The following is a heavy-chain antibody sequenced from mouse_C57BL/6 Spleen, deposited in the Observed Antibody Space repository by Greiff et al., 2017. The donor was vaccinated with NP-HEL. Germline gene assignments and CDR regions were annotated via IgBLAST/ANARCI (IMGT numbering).Heavy chain of an antibody. V-gene: IGHV1-64*01. CDR3: ARRGSTYAMDY. CDR1: GYTFTSYW. Sequence: QVQLQQSGAELVKPGASVKLSCKASGYTFTSYWMHWVKQRPGQGLEWIGMIHPNSGSTNYNEKFKSKATLTVDKSSSTAYMQLSSLTSEDSAVYYCARRGSTYAMDYWGQGTSVTVSS. J-gene: IGHJ4*01. CDR2: IHPNSGST. D-gene: IGHD1-1*02.